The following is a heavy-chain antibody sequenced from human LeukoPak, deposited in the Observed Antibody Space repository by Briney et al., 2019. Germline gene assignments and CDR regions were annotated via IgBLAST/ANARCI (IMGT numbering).Heavy chain of an antibody. CDR2: IFYSGST. Sequence: PSETLSLTCTVSGGSISINHYYWGWIRQPPGKGLEWIGSIFYSGSTYYNPSLKNRVTISVDTSKNQFSLKLSSVTAADTAVYYCARIGNYYFDYWGQGTLVTVSS. CDR3: ARIGNYYFDY. V-gene: IGHV4-39*07. CDR1: GGSISINHYY. J-gene: IGHJ4*02. D-gene: IGHD1-1*01.